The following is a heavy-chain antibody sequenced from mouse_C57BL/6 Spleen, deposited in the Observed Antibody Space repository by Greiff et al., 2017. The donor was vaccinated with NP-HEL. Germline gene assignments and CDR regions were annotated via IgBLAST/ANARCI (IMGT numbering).Heavy chain of an antibody. J-gene: IGHJ2*01. CDR2: IDPENGDT. CDR3: TTSSYSYFDY. Sequence: EVKLMESGAELVRPGASVKLSCTASGFNIKDDYMHWVKQRPEQGLEWIGWIDPENGDTEYASKFQGKATITADTSSNTAYLQLSSLTSEDTAVYYCTTSSYSYFDYWGQGTTLTVSS. V-gene: IGHV14-4*01. D-gene: IGHD1-1*01. CDR1: GFNIKDDY.